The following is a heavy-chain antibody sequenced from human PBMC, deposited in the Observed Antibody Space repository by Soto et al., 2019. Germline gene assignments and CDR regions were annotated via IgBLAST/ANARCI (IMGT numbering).Heavy chain of an antibody. V-gene: IGHV3-49*03. D-gene: IGHD2-15*01. CDR3: TRDRARARYCSGGSCSGGY. J-gene: IGHJ4*02. CDR1: GFTFGDYA. CDR2: IRSKAYGGTT. Sequence: GGSLRLSCTASGFTFGDYAMSWFRQAPGKGLEWVGFIRSKAYGGTTEYAASVKGRFTISRDDSKSIAYLQMNSLKTEGTAVYYCTRDRARARYCSGGSCSGGYWGQGTLVTVSS.